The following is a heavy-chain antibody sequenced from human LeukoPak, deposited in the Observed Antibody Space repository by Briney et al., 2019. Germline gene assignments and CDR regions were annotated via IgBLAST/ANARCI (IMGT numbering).Heavy chain of an antibody. CDR3: ARAPRITMVRGVIYWFDP. V-gene: IGHV1-8*03. CDR1: GYTFTSYD. J-gene: IGHJ5*02. Sequence: GASVKVSCKASGYTFTSYDINWVRQATGQGLEWMGWMNPNSGNTGYAQKFQGRVTITRNTSISTAYMELSSLRSEDTAAYYCARAPRITMVRGVIYWFDPWGQGTLVTVSS. CDR2: MNPNSGNT. D-gene: IGHD3-10*01.